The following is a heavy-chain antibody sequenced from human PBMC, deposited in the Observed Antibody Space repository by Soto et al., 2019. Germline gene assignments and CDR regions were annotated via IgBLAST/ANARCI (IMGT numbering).Heavy chain of an antibody. CDR2: IYYSGST. D-gene: IGHD1-26*01. J-gene: IGHJ4*02. Sequence: QMQLQESGPGLVKPSQTLSLTCTVSGGSISSGGYYWSWIRQHPGKGLEWIGYIYYSGSTYYNPSLKSRVTISVDTSKNQFSLKLSSVTAADTAVYYCAREARRELLYYFDYWGQGTLVTVSS. CDR1: GGSISSGGYY. CDR3: AREARRELLYYFDY. V-gene: IGHV4-31*03.